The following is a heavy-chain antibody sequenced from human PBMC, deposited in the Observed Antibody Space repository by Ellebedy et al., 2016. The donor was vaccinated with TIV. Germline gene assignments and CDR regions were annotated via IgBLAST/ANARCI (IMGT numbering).Heavy chain of an antibody. CDR3: ARCTDWYRDLY. CDR1: GGSVTSDNSY. V-gene: IGHV4-61*01. CDR2: IYTNGGT. D-gene: IGHD6-19*01. Sequence: MPSETLSLTCTVSGGSVTSDNSYWTWIRQPPGEGLEWIGYIYTNGGTNYNPSLKSRLTISRDTSKNQFSLKLTSVTAADTAVYYCARCTDWYRDLYWGQGTLVTVSS. J-gene: IGHJ4*02.